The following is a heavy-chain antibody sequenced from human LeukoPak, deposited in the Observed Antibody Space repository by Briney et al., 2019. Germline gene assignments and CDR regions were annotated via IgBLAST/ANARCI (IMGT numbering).Heavy chain of an antibody. J-gene: IGHJ4*02. CDR3: ARGGYYYDSSGYSLFDY. CDR2: IYYSGST. Sequence: SETLSLTCTVSGGSISSYYWSWIRQPPGKGLEWIGYIYYSGSTNYNPSLKSRVTISVDTSKNQFSLKLSSVTAADTAVYYCARGGYYYDSSGYSLFDYWGQGTLVTVSS. CDR1: GGSISSYY. V-gene: IGHV4-59*01. D-gene: IGHD3-22*01.